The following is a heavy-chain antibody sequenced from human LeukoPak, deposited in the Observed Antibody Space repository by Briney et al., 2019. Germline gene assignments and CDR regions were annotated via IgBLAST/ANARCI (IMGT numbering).Heavy chain of an antibody. J-gene: IGHJ3*01. V-gene: IGHV1-3*01. CDR1: GYIFTNYD. CDR3: TRDVMVGTGIALDV. D-gene: IGHD4-23*01. CDR2: IIVGKGNT. Sequence: ASVKVSCKASGYIFTNYDIYWVRQAPGQRLEWMGWIIVGKGNTRYSQKFQGRVIITSGTSASTAYMELSSLRSEDTAVYYCTRDVMVGTGIALDVWGQGTMVTVSS.